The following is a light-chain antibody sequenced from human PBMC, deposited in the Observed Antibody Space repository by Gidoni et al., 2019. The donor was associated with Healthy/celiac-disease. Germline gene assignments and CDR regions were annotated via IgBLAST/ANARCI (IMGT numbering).Light chain of an antibody. CDR1: QSVLYSSHNKHY. Sequence: DIVMTQSPDSPAVSLGERATINCKSSQSVLYSSHNKHYLAWYQQKPGQPPKLLIYWASTRESGVPDRFSGSGSGTDFTLTISSLQAEDVAVYYCQQYYSTPLTFGGXTKVEIK. J-gene: IGKJ4*01. V-gene: IGKV4-1*01. CDR2: WAS. CDR3: QQYYSTPLT.